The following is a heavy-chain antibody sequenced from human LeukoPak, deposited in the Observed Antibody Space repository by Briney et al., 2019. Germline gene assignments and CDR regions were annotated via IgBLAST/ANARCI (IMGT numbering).Heavy chain of an antibody. CDR3: ARQKSIGSARWFDP. CDR1: GYSFTSFG. Sequence: GESLKISCKASGYSFTSFGIVWVRQLPGRGLEWMGSVYPGDSDTRYSPSFQGHATISADKSIKTAYLQWSSLTASDTAMYYCARQKSIGSARWFDPWGQGSLVTVSS. J-gene: IGHJ5*02. V-gene: IGHV5-51*01. CDR2: VYPGDSDT. D-gene: IGHD3-3*02.